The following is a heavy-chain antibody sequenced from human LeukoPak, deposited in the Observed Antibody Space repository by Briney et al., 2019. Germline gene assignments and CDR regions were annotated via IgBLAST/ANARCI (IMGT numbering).Heavy chain of an antibody. J-gene: IGHJ6*03. CDR2: IYYSGST. V-gene: IGHV4-59*01. Sequence: SETLSLTCTVSGGSISSYYWSWIRQPPGKGLEWIGYIYYSGSTNYNPSLKSRVTISVDTSKNQFSLKLSSVTAADTAVYYCARTGYSSSSYHYYYMDVWGKGTTVTVSS. D-gene: IGHD6-13*01. CDR3: ARTGYSSSSYHYYYMDV. CDR1: GGSISSYY.